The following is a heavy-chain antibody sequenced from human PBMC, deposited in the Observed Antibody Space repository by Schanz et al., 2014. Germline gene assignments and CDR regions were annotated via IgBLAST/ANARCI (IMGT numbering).Heavy chain of an antibody. D-gene: IGHD3-10*01. J-gene: IGHJ4*02. Sequence: VQLVESGGGVVQPGRSLRLSCSASGFTLSSYGMHWVRQAPGKGLEWLAVIWFDGTNKYNADSVKGRFTISRDTSKNTLYLQMNSLRAEDTAVYYCAKDQESYGSGSYSYFDYWGQGTLATVSS. V-gene: IGHV3-33*06. CDR2: IWFDGTNK. CDR3: AKDQESYGSGSYSYFDY. CDR1: GFTLSSYG.